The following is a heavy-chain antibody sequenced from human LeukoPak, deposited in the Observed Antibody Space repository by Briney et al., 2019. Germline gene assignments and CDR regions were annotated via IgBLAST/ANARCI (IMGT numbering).Heavy chain of an antibody. V-gene: IGHV4-31*03. Sequence: SETLSLTCTVSGGSISSGGSRWSWIRQHPGKGLEWIGYIYYSGSTYYNPSLESRLTMSVDTSKNQFSLHLTSVTAADTAVYYYARDWGTYFDYWGQGTLVTVSS. CDR1: GGSISSGGSR. J-gene: IGHJ4*02. CDR2: IYYSGST. CDR3: ARDWGTYFDY. D-gene: IGHD7-27*01.